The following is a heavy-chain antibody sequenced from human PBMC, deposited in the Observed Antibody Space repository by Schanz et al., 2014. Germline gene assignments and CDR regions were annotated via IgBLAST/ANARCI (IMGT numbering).Heavy chain of an antibody. CDR2: ISGSGGST. D-gene: IGHD3-10*01. CDR1: GFTFSSYT. Sequence: EVQLLESGGGLVRPGGSLRLSCAASGFTFSSYTMNWVRQAPGKGLEWVSAISGSGGSTVYADSVKGRFTISRDNSNNTVFLQMNSLRAEDTAVDYCAKDFFIGVARGVIISHDAIDIWGQGTKVTVSS. V-gene: IGHV3-23*01. CDR3: AKDFFIGVARGVIISHDAIDI. J-gene: IGHJ3*02.